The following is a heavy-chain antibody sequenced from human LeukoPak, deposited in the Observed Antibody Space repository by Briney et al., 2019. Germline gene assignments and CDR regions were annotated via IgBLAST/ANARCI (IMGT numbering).Heavy chain of an antibody. J-gene: IGHJ3*02. CDR2: INAGNGNT. CDR3: ARYTQMIGAFDI. CDR1: GYTFTSYA. D-gene: IGHD3-22*01. Sequence: ASVKVSCTASGYTFTSYAMHWVRQAPGQRLEWMGWINAGNGNTKYSQKFQGRVTITRDTSASTAYMELSSLRSEDTAVYYCARYTQMIGAFDIWGQGTMVTVSS. V-gene: IGHV1-3*01.